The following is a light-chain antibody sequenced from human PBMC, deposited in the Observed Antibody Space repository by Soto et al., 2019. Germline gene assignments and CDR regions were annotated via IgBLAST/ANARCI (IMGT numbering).Light chain of an antibody. Sequence: DIQMTQSPSPLSGSVGDRVTITCRASQSISSWLSWYQQKPGKAPKLLIYDASSLQSGVPSRFSGSGSGTEFTLTISGLQPDDFSTYYCQHYNTYSTWTFGQGTKVDIK. CDR2: DAS. V-gene: IGKV1-5*01. CDR1: QSISSW. CDR3: QHYNTYSTWT. J-gene: IGKJ1*01.